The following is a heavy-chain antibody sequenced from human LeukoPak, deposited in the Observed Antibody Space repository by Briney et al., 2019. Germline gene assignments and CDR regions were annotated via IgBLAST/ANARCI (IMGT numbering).Heavy chain of an antibody. CDR1: GFMFTSYW. CDR3: ARPVVAATTPDTFDI. J-gene: IGHJ3*02. CDR2: ISSGGRTT. Sequence: GGSLRLSCAASGFMFTSYWMSWVRQAPGKGLEWVSYISSGGRTTYYADSVKGRFTMSRDNANNLVYLQMNSLRAEDTAVYYCARPVVAATTPDTFDIWGQGTMVTVSS. D-gene: IGHD2-15*01. V-gene: IGHV3-48*04.